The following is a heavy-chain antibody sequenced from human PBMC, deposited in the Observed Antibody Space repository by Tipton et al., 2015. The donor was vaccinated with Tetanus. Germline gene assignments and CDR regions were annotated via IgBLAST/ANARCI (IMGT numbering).Heavy chain of an antibody. Sequence: TLSLTCAVYGGSFSGYYWSWIRQPPGKGLEWIGEINPSGSTNYNPSLKSRVTISVDKSKNQFSLKLSSVTAADTAVYYCARGGDYWGQGTLVTVSS. J-gene: IGHJ4*02. V-gene: IGHV4-34*01. CDR2: INPSGST. CDR1: GGSFSGYY. CDR3: ARGGDY.